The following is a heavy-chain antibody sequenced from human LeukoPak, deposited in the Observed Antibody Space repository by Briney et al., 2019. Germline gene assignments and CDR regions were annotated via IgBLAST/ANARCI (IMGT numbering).Heavy chain of an antibody. CDR2: ISNRGST. J-gene: IGHJ4*02. V-gene: IGHV4-4*02. Sequence: PSGTLSLTCAVSGGSLSSSMWWSWVRQPPGKGLEWIGEISNRGSTNYNPSLKSRVTISVDRSKNQFSLKLSSVTAADTAVYYCARVRGYDILTRDYWGQGTLVTVSS. D-gene: IGHD3-9*01. CDR3: ARVRGYDILTRDY. CDR1: GGSLSSSMW.